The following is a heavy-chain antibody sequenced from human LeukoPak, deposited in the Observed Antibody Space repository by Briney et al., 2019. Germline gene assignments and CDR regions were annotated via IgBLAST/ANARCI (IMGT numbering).Heavy chain of an antibody. Sequence: GGSLRLSCAASGFTFSSYAISWVRQAPGKGLEWVSAISGSGGSTYYADSVKGRFTISRNNSKNTLYLQMNSLRAEDTAVYYCASQGTYYYDSSGYYPDYWGQGTLVTVSS. CDR2: ISGSGGST. CDR3: ASQGTYYYDSSGYYPDY. CDR1: GFTFSSYA. V-gene: IGHV3-23*01. J-gene: IGHJ4*02. D-gene: IGHD3-22*01.